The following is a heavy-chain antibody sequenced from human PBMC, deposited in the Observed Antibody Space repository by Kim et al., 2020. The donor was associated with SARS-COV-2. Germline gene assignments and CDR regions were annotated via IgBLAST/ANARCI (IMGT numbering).Heavy chain of an antibody. V-gene: IGHV3-23*01. Sequence: GGSLRLSCAASGFTFSSYAMSWVRQAPGKGLEWVSAISGSGGSTYYADSVKGRFTISRDNSKNTLYLQMNSLRAEDTAVYYCAKDLSWSSSWYPDAFDIWGQGTMVTVSS. CDR2: ISGSGGST. CDR1: GFTFSSYA. J-gene: IGHJ3*02. D-gene: IGHD6-13*01. CDR3: AKDLSWSSSWYPDAFDI.